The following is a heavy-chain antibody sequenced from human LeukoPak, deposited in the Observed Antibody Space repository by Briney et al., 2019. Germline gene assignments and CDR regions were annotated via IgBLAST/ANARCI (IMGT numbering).Heavy chain of an antibody. CDR3: ARAGITMVRGVNRGTTFDY. CDR2: IGTAGDT. J-gene: IGHJ4*02. D-gene: IGHD3-10*01. Sequence: TGGSLRLSCAASGFTFSSYDMHWVRQATGKGLEWVSAIGTAGDTYYPGSVKGRFTISRENAKNSLYLQMNSLRAGDTAVYYCARAGITMVRGVNRGTTFDYWGQGTLVTVSS. CDR1: GFTFSSYD. V-gene: IGHV3-13*01.